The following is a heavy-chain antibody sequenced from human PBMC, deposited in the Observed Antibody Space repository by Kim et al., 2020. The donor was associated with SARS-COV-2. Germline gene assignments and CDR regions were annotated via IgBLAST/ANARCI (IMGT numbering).Heavy chain of an antibody. J-gene: IGHJ3*02. CDR3: ARDLGPWCGGDCKGAFDI. V-gene: IGHV3-53*01. D-gene: IGHD2-21*02. Sequence: KGRFTISRDNSKNTLYLQMNSLRAEDTAVYYCARDLGPWCGGDCKGAFDIWGQGTMVTVSS.